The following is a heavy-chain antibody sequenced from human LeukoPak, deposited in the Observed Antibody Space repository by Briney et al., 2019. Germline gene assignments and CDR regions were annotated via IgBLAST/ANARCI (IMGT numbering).Heavy chain of an antibody. J-gene: IGHJ4*02. CDR1: GYSISSGYY. CDR2: IYHSGST. D-gene: IGHD6-6*01. Sequence: SETLSLTCTVSGYSISSGYYWGWIRQPPGKGLEWIGSIYHSGSTYYNPSLKSRVTISVDTSKNQFSLKLSSVTAADTAVYYCARTIAARPSYFDYWGQGTLVTVSS. V-gene: IGHV4-38-2*02. CDR3: ARTIAARPSYFDY.